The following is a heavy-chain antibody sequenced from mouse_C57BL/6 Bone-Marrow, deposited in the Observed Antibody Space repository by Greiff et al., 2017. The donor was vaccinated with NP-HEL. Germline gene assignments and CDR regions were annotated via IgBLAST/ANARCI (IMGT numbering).Heavy chain of an antibody. D-gene: IGHD3-1*01. Sequence: EVMLVESGGGLVQPKGSLKLSCAASGFTFNTYAMHWVRQAPGKGLEWVARIRGKSSNYATYYADSMKDRFTISRDDSQSMLYQQMNNLKTEDTAMDSGVRDGGLPRGFAYWGQGTLVTVSA. J-gene: IGHJ3*01. CDR1: GFTFNTYA. V-gene: IGHV10-3*01. CDR3: VRDGGLPRGFAY. CDR2: IRGKSSNYAT.